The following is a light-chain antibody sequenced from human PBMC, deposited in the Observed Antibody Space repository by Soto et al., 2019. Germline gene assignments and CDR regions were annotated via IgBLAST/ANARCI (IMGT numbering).Light chain of an antibody. CDR2: GAS. CDR1: QSVSST. J-gene: IGKJ4*01. CDR3: QQYNNWPPLT. V-gene: IGKV3D-15*01. Sequence: EIVMTQSPATLSVFPGERATLSCRASQSVSSTLAWYQQKPGQAPRLLIYGASTRATGIPARFSGSESGTEFTLSSNRLQSEDFAVYYGQQYNNWPPLTFGGGTKVEIK.